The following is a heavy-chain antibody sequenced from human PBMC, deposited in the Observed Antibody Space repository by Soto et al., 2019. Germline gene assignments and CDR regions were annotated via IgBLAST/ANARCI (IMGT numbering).Heavy chain of an antibody. CDR2: IYYSGST. CDR1: GGSVSSGSYY. D-gene: IGHD6-19*01. CDR3: ASYSSGWYDVGY. Sequence: QVQLQESGPGLVKPSETLSLTCTVSGGSVSSGSYYWSWLRQPPGKGLEWIGSIYYSGSTNYNPSLNRRVSISVDTSRNQCALKLNPVPAADTAVYYCASYSSGWYDVGYWVQGTLVTVSS. V-gene: IGHV4-61*01. J-gene: IGHJ4*02.